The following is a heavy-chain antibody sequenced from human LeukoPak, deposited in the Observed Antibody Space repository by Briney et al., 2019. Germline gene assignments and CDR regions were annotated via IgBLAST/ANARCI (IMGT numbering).Heavy chain of an antibody. J-gene: IGHJ4*02. D-gene: IGHD3-10*01. CDR1: GGSIGSGDHY. Sequence: MASQTLSLTCTVSGGSIGSGDHYWSWIRQSPGKGLEGIGNIYKTGSTYYNPSLNSRVTISIDTSKNQFSLKLRSVTAADTAVYYCARTIAGLGELPDHWGQGTLVTVSS. V-gene: IGHV4-30-4*08. CDR2: IYKTGST. CDR3: ARTIAGLGELPDH.